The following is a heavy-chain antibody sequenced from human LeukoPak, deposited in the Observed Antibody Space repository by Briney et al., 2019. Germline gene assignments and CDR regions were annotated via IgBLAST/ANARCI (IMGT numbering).Heavy chain of an antibody. CDR2: IYTSGST. D-gene: IGHD3-22*01. V-gene: IGHV4-4*09. CDR3: ASGYYDSSGSPFAFDI. J-gene: IGHJ3*02. Sequence: SETLSLTCTVSGGSINSYYWSWIRQPPGKGLEWIGYIYTSGSTNYNPSLKSRVTMSVDTSKNQFSLKLSSVTAADTAVYYCASGYYDSSGSPFAFDIWGQGTMVTVSS. CDR1: GGSINSYY.